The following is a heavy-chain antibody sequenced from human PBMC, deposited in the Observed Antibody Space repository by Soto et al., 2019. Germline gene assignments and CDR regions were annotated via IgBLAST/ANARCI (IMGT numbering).Heavy chain of an antibody. Sequence: SETLSLTCTVASGSISSYYWSWLRQPPGKGLDWIGYVYYSGTTNYNSSLKSRVTISIDPSKNQFSLTLNSVTAADTAVYYCARTPFYYFGLWTHLYYFDFWDQGALVTVSS. CDR3: ARTPFYYFGLWTHLYYFDF. V-gene: IGHV4-59*01. J-gene: IGHJ4*02. D-gene: IGHD3-10*01. CDR2: VYYSGTT. CDR1: SGSISSYY.